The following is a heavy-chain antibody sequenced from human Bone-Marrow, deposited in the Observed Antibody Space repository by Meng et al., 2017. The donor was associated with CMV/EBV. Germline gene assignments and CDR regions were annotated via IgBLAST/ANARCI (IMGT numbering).Heavy chain of an antibody. Sequence: GESLKISCAASGFTFSSYAMSWVRQAPGKGLEWVSGISGNGVSTYYADPVKGRFTISRDNSKNTLYLRMSSLRPEDTAVYYCARGVATVTTYSPIYFDYWGQGTLVTVSS. CDR1: GFTFSSYA. J-gene: IGHJ4*02. D-gene: IGHD4-17*01. CDR2: ISGNGVST. CDR3: ARGVATVTTYSPIYFDY. V-gene: IGHV3-23*01.